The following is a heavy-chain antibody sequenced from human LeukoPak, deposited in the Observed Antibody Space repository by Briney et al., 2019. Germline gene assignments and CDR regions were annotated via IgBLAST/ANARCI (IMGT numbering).Heavy chain of an antibody. D-gene: IGHD6-6*01. CDR3: ASLFLCYGCSSSSHNFNI. CDR1: GFTFSSYA. Sequence: PGRSLRLSCAASGFTFSSYAMHWVRQAPGKGLEWVAVISYDGSNKYYADSVKGRFTISRDNSKNTLYLQMNSLRAEDTAVYYCASLFLCYGCSSSSHNFNIWGQGTMVTVSS. J-gene: IGHJ3*02. V-gene: IGHV3-30*04. CDR2: ISYDGSNK.